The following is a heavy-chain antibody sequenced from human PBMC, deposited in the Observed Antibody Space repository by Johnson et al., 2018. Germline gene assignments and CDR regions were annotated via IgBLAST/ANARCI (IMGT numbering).Heavy chain of an antibody. D-gene: IGHD3-16*02. Sequence: QVQLVQSGGGAVQPGMSLRLSCVASGFTFGSYDMHWVRQAPGKGLEWVALISYHGINKYYADAVKGRLTISRDNSKNTLYLQMNNLRIRDTAVYYCTRDRQSLSGLNAFDIWGQGTMVTVA. J-gene: IGHJ3*02. CDR3: TRDRQSLSGLNAFDI. CDR2: ISYHGINK. CDR1: GFTFGSYD. V-gene: IGHV3-30*01.